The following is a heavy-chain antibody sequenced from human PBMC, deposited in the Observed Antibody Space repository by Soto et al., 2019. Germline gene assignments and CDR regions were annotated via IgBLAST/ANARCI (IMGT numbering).Heavy chain of an antibody. CDR1: GFTFSSYA. CDR2: ISYDGSNK. J-gene: IGHJ4*02. D-gene: IGHD3-22*01. V-gene: IGHV3-30-3*01. CDR3: ARDRASYYYDSSGAKDY. Sequence: QVQLVESGGGVVQPGRSLRLSCAASGFTFSSYAMHWVRQAPGKGLEWVAVISYDGSNKYYADSVKGRFTISRDNSKNALYLQMTSLRAEDTAVYYCARDRASYYYDSSGAKDYWGQGTLVTVSS.